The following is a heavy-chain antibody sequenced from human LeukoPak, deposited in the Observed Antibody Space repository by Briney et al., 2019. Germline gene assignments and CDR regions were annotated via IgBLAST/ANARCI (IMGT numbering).Heavy chain of an antibody. J-gene: IGHJ3*02. CDR3: ARDTLRAFDI. V-gene: IGHV4-39*07. CDR2: MYYRGST. CDR1: GGSISSSSHY. Sequence: SETLSLTCTVSGGSISSSSHYWGWIRQPPGKGLEWIGSMYYRGSTYHNPSLKSRVTISVDTSKNQFSPKLSSVTAADTAVYYCARDTLRAFDIWGQGTMVTVSS.